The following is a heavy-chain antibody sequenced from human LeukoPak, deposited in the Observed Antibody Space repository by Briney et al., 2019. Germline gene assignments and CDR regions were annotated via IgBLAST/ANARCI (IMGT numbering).Heavy chain of an antibody. D-gene: IGHD5-12*01. Sequence: ASVKVSCKASGYTFTSYYMHWVRQAPGQGLEWMGIINPSGGSTSYAQKFQGRVTMTRDTSTSTVYMELSSLRSEDTAVYYCARDGGVGIVATAIFDYWGQGTLVTVSS. CDR3: ARDGGVGIVATAIFDY. V-gene: IGHV1-46*01. J-gene: IGHJ4*02. CDR1: GYTFTSYY. CDR2: INPSGGST.